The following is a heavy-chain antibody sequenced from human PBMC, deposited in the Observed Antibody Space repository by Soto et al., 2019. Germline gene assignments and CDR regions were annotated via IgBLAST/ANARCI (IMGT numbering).Heavy chain of an antibody. CDR2: VNFGGSRT. CDR1: RYSFATNW. Sequence: PGESLKISCKGLRYSFATNWIAWVRQMPGKGPEWMGGVNFGGSRTRYGPSFEGQITISADRSISTAYLQWRSLKASDSGMYYCARQIYDSDTGPIFQYNFDSWGQGTPVTVSS. J-gene: IGHJ4*02. V-gene: IGHV5-51*01. CDR3: ARQIYDSDTGPIFQYNFDS. D-gene: IGHD3-22*01.